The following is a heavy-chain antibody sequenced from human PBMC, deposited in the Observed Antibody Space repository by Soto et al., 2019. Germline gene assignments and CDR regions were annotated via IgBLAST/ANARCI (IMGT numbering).Heavy chain of an antibody. J-gene: IGHJ4*02. D-gene: IGHD2-21*02. Sequence: ASETLSLTCTVSGGSISSGGYYWSWVRQHPGKGLEWIGYIYYSGSTYYNPSLKSRVTISVDTSKNQFSLKLSSVTAADTAVYYCAREYCGGDCYSSYFDYWGQGTLVTVYS. CDR3: AREYCGGDCYSSYFDY. V-gene: IGHV4-31*03. CDR1: GGSISSGGYY. CDR2: IYYSGST.